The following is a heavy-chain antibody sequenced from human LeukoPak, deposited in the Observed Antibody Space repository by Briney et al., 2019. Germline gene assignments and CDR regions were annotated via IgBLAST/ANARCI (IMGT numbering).Heavy chain of an antibody. Sequence: GESLKISCQGSGYIFTKYWIGWVRQATGQGLEWMGWISAYNGNTNYAQKLQGRVTMTTDTSTSTAYMELRSLRSDDTAVYYCAIGYCSSTSCSDYYYYYYMDVWGKGTMVTVSS. CDR2: ISAYNGNT. D-gene: IGHD2-2*01. V-gene: IGHV1-18*04. CDR3: AIGYCSSTSCSDYYYYYYMDV. CDR1: GYIFTKYW. J-gene: IGHJ6*03.